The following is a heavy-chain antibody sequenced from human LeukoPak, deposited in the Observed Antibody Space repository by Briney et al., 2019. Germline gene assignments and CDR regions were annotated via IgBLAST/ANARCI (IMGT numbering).Heavy chain of an antibody. CDR1: GGSISSGGYY. Sequence: SETLSLTCTVSGGSISSGGYYWSWIRQHPGKGLEWIRYIYYSGSTYYNPSLKSRVTISVDTSKNQFSLKLSSVTAADTAVYYCARDCSSTSCYNAFDIWGQGTMVTVSS. CDR2: IYYSGST. J-gene: IGHJ3*02. V-gene: IGHV4-31*03. CDR3: ARDCSSTSCYNAFDI. D-gene: IGHD2-2*02.